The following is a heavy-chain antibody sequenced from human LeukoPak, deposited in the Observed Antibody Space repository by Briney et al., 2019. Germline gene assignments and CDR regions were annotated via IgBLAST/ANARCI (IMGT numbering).Heavy chain of an antibody. D-gene: IGHD2-2*01. CDR1: GFPFSDYS. Sequence: PGGSLRLSRAASGFPFSDYSMNWVRQAPGKGLEWVSSISGRSDYIYSADSVKGRFTISRDNAKKSLYLQMTSLRAEDTAVYYCARTMPLFDYWGQGTLVTVSS. V-gene: IGHV3-21*01. CDR2: ISGRSDYI. CDR3: ARTMPLFDY. J-gene: IGHJ4*02.